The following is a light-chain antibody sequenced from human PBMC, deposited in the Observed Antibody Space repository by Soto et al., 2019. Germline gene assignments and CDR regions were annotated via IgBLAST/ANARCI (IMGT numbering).Light chain of an antibody. Sequence: DIQMTQSPSSLSASVGDRVTITCRASQNIGTDLNWYQLRPGKAPKLLIFAASNLHSGVPSRFSGGGSGTHFALPVSGLQPEDFATYSCQPSFSMSYTFGQGTKLEIK. CDR2: AAS. V-gene: IGKV1-39*01. CDR3: QPSFSMSYT. CDR1: QNIGTD. J-gene: IGKJ2*01.